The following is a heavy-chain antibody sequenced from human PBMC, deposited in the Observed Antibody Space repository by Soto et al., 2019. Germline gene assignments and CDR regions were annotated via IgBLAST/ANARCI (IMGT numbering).Heavy chain of an antibody. J-gene: IGHJ3*02. D-gene: IGHD3-10*01. CDR2: IIPILGIA. CDR1: GGTFSSYT. CDR3: ASGKWFGELLGGGAFDI. Sequence: SVKVSCKASGGTFSSYTISWVRQAPGQGLEWMGRIIPILGIAKYAQKFQGRVTITADKSTSTAYMELSSLRSEDTAVYYCASGKWFGELLGGGAFDIWGQGTMVTVSS. V-gene: IGHV1-69*02.